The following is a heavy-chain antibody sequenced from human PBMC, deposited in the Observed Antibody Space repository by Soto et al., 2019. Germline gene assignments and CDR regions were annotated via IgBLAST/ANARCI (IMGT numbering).Heavy chain of an antibody. CDR2: ISRTGGTT. D-gene: IGHD3-3*01. Sequence: QLLESGGHLVQPGGSLRLSCAASGFTFSSYAMTWVRQAPGKGLEWVAAISRTGGTTYYADSVKGRIGISRDNSKDTLYLQMISLSAEVTALYYCARSVPDFAEISWFDPWGRGTLVTVSS. V-gene: IGHV3-23*01. J-gene: IGHJ5*02. CDR1: GFTFSSYA. CDR3: ARSVPDFAEISWFDP.